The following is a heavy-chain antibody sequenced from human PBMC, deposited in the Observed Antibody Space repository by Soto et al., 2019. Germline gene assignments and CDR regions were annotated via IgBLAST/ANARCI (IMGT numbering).Heavy chain of an antibody. Sequence: GGSLRLSCAASGFTFSSYSMNWVRQAPGKGLEWVSSISSSSSYIYYADSVKGRFTISRDNAKNSLYLQMNSLRAEDTAVYYCARDRQPYDFWSGDYCFDYWGQGTLVTSPQ. D-gene: IGHD3-3*01. CDR1: GFTFSSYS. J-gene: IGHJ4*02. V-gene: IGHV3-21*01. CDR2: ISSSSSYI. CDR3: ARDRQPYDFWSGDYCFDY.